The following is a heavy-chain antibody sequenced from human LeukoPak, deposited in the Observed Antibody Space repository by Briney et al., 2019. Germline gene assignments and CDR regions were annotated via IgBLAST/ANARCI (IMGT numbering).Heavy chain of an antibody. CDR3: ARDSSTSCYDY. D-gene: IGHD2-2*01. J-gene: IGHJ4*02. Sequence: GGSLRPSCAASGFTFSSYWMSWVRQAPGKGLEWVANIKQDGSEKFYVDSVKGRFTISRDNAKNSLYLQMNSLRAEDTAVYYCARDSSTSCYDYWGQGTLVTVSS. CDR2: IKQDGSEK. V-gene: IGHV3-7*01. CDR1: GFTFSSYW.